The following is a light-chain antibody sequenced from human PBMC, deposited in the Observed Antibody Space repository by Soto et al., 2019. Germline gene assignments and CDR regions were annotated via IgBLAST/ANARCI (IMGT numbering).Light chain of an antibody. CDR2: DAS. Sequence: DIQMTQSPSSLSASVGDRVTITCRASQSISSYLNWYQQKQGKAPKLLIYDASSLETGVPSRFSGSGSGTHFTFTIRNLQPEDFATYHCQQYDGPLTFGGGTKVDI. CDR1: QSISSY. CDR3: QQYDGPLT. V-gene: IGKV1-33*01. J-gene: IGKJ4*01.